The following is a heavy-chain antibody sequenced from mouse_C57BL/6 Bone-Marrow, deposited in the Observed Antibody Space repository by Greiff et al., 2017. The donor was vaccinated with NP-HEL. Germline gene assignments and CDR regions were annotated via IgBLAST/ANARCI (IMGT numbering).Heavy chain of an antibody. D-gene: IGHD2-2*01. CDR2: IYPGSGNT. V-gene: IGHV1-76*01. CDR3: ARRLRQTCYWYFDV. Sequence: QVQLQQSGAELVRPGASVKLSCKASGYTFTDYYINWVKQRPGQGLEWIARIYPGSGNTYYNEKFKGKATMTAEKSSRPDYMQLSSLTSEDSAVYFCARRLRQTCYWYFDVWGTGTTVTVSS. J-gene: IGHJ1*03. CDR1: GYTFTDYY.